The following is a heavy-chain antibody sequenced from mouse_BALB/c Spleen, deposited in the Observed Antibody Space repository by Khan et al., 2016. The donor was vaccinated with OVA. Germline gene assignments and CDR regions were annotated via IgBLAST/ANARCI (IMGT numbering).Heavy chain of an antibody. CDR2: ISSAATYT. CDR3: ANGDYGWFAY. D-gene: IGHD1-1*02. CDR1: GFTFSSFV. J-gene: IGHJ3*01. V-gene: IGHV5-9-1*01. Sequence: EVELVESGGGLVEPGGSLKLSCAASGFTFSSFVMSWVRQTPEKRLEWVATISSAATYTYYPDSVKGRFTISRDTAKNTPYLQMNSLRSDDTANYYCANGDYGWFAYWGQGTLVTVST.